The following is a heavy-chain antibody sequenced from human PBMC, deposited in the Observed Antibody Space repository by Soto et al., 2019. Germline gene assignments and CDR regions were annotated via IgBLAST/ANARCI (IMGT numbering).Heavy chain of an antibody. D-gene: IGHD6-13*01. CDR3: ARVGVGLAAPRVWPY. CDR1: GYTFTSYC. J-gene: IGHJ4*02. V-gene: IGHV1-18*01. CDR2: INPYNGNT. Sequence: ASVKVSCKPSGYTFTSYCISWVRQAPGQGLEWMAWINPYNGNTKYAEKFLGRVTVTTDTSTATAYMEVRSLTSDDTAVFYCARVGVGLAAPRVWPYWGQGTPVTVSS.